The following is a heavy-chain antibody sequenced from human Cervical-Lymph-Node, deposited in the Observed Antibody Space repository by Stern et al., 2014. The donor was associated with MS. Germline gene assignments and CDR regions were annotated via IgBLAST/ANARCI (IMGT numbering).Heavy chain of an antibody. Sequence: VQLVESGGGVVQPGRSLRLSCAASGFTFSSYGMHWVRQAPGKGLEWVAVIWYDGSNKYYADSVKGRFTISRDNSKNTLYLQMNSLRAEDTAVYYCAREEEYSSSPGAFDIWGQGTMVTVSS. CDR2: IWYDGSNK. V-gene: IGHV3-33*01. D-gene: IGHD6-6*01. CDR3: AREEEYSSSPGAFDI. J-gene: IGHJ3*02. CDR1: GFTFSSYG.